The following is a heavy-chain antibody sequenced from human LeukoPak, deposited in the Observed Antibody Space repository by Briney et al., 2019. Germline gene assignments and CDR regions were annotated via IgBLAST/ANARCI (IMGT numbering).Heavy chain of an antibody. D-gene: IGHD3-10*01. J-gene: IGHJ5*02. CDR3: ARVVVVRGETITNWFDP. CDR1: GESFSAYY. Sequence: SETLSLTCAVYGESFSAYYWSWIRQPPVKGLEWIGEINHSGSTNYNPSLKSRVTMSVDTSKNQFSLRLSSVTAADTAVYYCARVVVVRGETITNWFDPWGQGTLVTVSS. CDR2: INHSGST. V-gene: IGHV4-34*01.